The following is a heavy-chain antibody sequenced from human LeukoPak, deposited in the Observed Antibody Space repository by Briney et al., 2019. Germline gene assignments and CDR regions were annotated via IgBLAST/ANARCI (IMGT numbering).Heavy chain of an antibody. CDR3: AGRAQTTGWSFDY. Sequence: PSGTLSLTCIVSGGSISSYYWSWIRQPAGKGLEWIGQIHTSGSTNYNPSLKSRVAMSVDTSQHQFSLELSSVTAAGTAVYYCAGRAQTTGWSFDYWGQGALVTVSS. J-gene: IGHJ4*02. V-gene: IGHV4-4*07. CDR2: IHTSGST. CDR1: GGSISSYY. D-gene: IGHD6-19*01.